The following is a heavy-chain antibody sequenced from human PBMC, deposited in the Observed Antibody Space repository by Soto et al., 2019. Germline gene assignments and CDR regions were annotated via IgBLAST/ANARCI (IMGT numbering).Heavy chain of an antibody. J-gene: IGHJ4*02. CDR3: AKDTYDFWSGYYDPSYFDY. CDR2: ISGSGGST. V-gene: IGHV3-23*01. Sequence: PGGSLRLSCAASGFTFSSYAMSWVRQAPGKGLEWVSAISGSGGSTYYADSVKGRFTISRDNSKNTLYLQMNSLRAEDTAVYYCAKDTYDFWSGYYDPSYFDYWGQGTLVTVSS. D-gene: IGHD3-3*01. CDR1: GFTFSSYA.